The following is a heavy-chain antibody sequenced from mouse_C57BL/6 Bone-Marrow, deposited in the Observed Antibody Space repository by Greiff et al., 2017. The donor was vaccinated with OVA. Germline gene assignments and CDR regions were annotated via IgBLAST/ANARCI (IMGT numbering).Heavy chain of an antibody. CDR3: ARRDYAMDY. V-gene: IGHV5-12*01. CDR1: GFTFSDYY. CDR2: ISNGGGST. J-gene: IGHJ4*01. Sequence: EVQLVESGGGLVQPGGSLKLSCAASGFTFSDYYMYWVRQTPEKRLEWVAYISNGGGSTYYPATVKGRFTISRDNAKNTLYLKMSRLKSEDTAMYYCARRDYAMDYWGKGTSVTVSS.